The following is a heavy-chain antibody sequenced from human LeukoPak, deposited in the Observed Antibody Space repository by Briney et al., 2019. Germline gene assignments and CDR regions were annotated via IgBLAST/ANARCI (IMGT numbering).Heavy chain of an antibody. CDR1: GGSFSGYY. J-gene: IGHJ4*02. D-gene: IGHD2-15*01. CDR3: ARGILDIVVVVAAKGDDFDY. V-gene: IGHV4-34*01. Sequence: SETLSLTCAVYGGSFSGYYWSWIRQPPGKGLEWIGEINHSGSTNYNPSLKSRVTISVDTSKNQFSLKLSSVTAVDTAVYYCARGILDIVVVVAAKGDDFDYWGQGTLVTVSS. CDR2: INHSGST.